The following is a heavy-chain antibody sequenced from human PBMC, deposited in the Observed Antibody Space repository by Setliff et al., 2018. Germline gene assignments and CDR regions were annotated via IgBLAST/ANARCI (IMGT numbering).Heavy chain of an antibody. Sequence: PSETLSLTCTVSGGSISSSSYYWGWIRQPPGKGLEWIGSIYYSGSTYYNPSLKSRVTISVDTSKNQFSLTLSSVTAADTAVYYCARDGGEYWGQGTLVTVSS. D-gene: IGHD3-16*01. CDR3: ARDGGEY. V-gene: IGHV4-39*02. J-gene: IGHJ4*02. CDR2: IYYSGST. CDR1: GGSISSSSYY.